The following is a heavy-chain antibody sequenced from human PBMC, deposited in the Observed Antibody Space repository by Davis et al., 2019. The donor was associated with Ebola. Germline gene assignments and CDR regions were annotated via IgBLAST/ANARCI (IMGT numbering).Heavy chain of an antibody. D-gene: IGHD7-27*01. J-gene: IGHJ3*02. CDR1: GFTFSTYW. Sequence: HTGGSLRLSCAASGFTFSTYWMHWVRRAPGKGLLWVSRINTDGTYIHYADSVKGRFTISRDNAKNTLYLQMNTLRAEDTAVYYCARDLGMGRRVDAFDIWGQGTMVTVSS. CDR2: INTDGTYI. V-gene: IGHV3-74*01. CDR3: ARDLGMGRRVDAFDI.